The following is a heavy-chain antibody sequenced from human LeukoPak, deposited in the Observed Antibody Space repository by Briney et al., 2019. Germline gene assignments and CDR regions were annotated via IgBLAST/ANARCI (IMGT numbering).Heavy chain of an antibody. V-gene: IGHV4-30-4*01. CDR2: IYYSGST. J-gene: IGHJ6*02. D-gene: IGHD2-2*01. CDR3: AREGRQPHYYYGMDV. Sequence: SQTLSLTCTVSGGSISSGDYYWSWIRQPPGKGLEWIGYIYYSGSTYYNPSLKSRVTTSVDTSKNQFSPKLSSVTAADTAVYYCAREGRQPHYYYGMDVWGQGTTVTVSS. CDR1: GGSISSGDYY.